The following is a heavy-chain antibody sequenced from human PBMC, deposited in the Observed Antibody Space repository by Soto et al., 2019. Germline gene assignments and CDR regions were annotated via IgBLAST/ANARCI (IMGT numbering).Heavy chain of an antibody. CDR1: GFTFSSYG. J-gene: IGHJ6*02. CDR2: IWYDGSNK. CDR3: ARDPVVVPAAIRSSATPKADYYYYYGMDV. D-gene: IGHD2-2*02. V-gene: IGHV3-33*01. Sequence: PGGSLRLSCAASGFTFSSYGMHWVRQAPGKGLEWVAVIWYDGSNKYYADSVKGRFTISRDNSKNTLYLQMNSLRAEDTAVYYCARDPVVVPAAIRSSATPKADYYYYYGMDVWGQGTTVTVSS.